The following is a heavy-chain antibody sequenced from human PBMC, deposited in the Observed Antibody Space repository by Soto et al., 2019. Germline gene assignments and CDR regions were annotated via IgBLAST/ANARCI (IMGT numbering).Heavy chain of an antibody. CDR2: ISGQGGTT. CDR3: AKENDYSIIESNWFDA. J-gene: IGHJ5*02. V-gene: IGHV3-23*01. D-gene: IGHD4-4*01. Sequence: EVILLESGGHLVAPGESLRLSCVASGFSFSSSALTWVRQAPGKGLEWAADISGQGGTTYYADSVKGRFIISRDNSKNTLSLQMTSLRVEDTAVYYCAKENDYSIIESNWFDAWGPGTLVTVSS. CDR1: GFSFSSSA.